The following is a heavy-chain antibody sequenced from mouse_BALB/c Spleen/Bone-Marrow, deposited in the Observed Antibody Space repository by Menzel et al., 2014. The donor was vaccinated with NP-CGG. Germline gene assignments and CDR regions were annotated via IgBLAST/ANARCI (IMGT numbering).Heavy chain of an antibody. J-gene: IGHJ1*01. CDR1: GFTFTDYY. CDR2: IRNKAKGYTT. CDR3: ARDENVGIYWYFDV. V-gene: IGHV7-3*02. Sequence: EVKLVESGGGSVQPGGSLRLSCATSGFTFTDYYMSWVRQPPGKALEWLGFIRNKAKGYTTDYSASVKGRFTISRDNSQRILYLQMNTLRAEDSATYYCARDENVGIYWYFDVWGAGATAIVSS.